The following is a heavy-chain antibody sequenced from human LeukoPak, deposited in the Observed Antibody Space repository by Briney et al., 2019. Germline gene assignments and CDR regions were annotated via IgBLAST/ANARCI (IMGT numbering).Heavy chain of an antibody. D-gene: IGHD1-26*01. CDR1: GFTFSSYS. V-gene: IGHV3-21*01. J-gene: IGHJ4*02. Sequence: GGSLRLSCAASGFTFSSYSMNWVRQAPGKGVEWVSSISSSSSYIYYADSVKGRFTISRDNAKNSLYLQMNSLRAEDTAVYYCARDQHSGSSEFDYWGQGTLVTVSS. CDR3: ARDQHSGSSEFDY. CDR2: ISSSSSYI.